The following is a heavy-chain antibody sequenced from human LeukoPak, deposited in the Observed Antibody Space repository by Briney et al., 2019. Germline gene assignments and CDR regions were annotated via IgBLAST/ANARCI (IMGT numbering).Heavy chain of an antibody. D-gene: IGHD1-26*01. V-gene: IGHV4-39*01. J-gene: IGHJ4*02. CDR2: IYYSGST. CDR1: GGSISSSSYY. Sequence: SETLSLTCTVSGGSISSSSYYWGWIRQPPGKGLEWIGSIYYSGSTYYNPSLKSRVTISVDTSKNQFSLKLSSVTAADTAVYYCARLPRELWTFDYWGQGTLVTVSS. CDR3: ARLPRELWTFDY.